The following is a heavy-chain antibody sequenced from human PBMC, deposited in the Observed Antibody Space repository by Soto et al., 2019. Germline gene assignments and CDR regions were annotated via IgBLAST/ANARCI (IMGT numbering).Heavy chain of an antibody. J-gene: IGHJ4*02. CDR2: ISSSSSTI. V-gene: IGHV3-48*01. D-gene: IGHD6-19*01. CDR1: GFTFSSYS. Sequence: GGSLRLSCAASGFTFSSYSMNWVRQAPGKGLEWVSYISSSSSTIYYADSVKGRFTISRDNAKNSLYLQMNSLRAEDTAVYYCARDTSSGWMGGFDYWGQGTLVTVSS. CDR3: ARDTSSGWMGGFDY.